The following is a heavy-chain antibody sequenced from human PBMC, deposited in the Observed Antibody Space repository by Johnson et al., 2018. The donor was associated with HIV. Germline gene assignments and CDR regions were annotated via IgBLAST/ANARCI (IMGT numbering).Heavy chain of an antibody. D-gene: IGHD3-22*01. CDR1: GFTFSSYA. V-gene: IGHV3-64*01. CDR2: ISSNGGSK. CDR3: ARSGYYYDSSGYQDAFDI. Sequence: MQLVESGGGLVQPGGSLRLSCAASGFTFSSYAMSWVRQAPGKGLEYVSVISSNGGSKYYANSVKGRFTISRDNSKNTLYLQMGRLRAADMAVYYCARSGYYYDSSGYQDAFDIWGQGTMVTVSS. J-gene: IGHJ3*02.